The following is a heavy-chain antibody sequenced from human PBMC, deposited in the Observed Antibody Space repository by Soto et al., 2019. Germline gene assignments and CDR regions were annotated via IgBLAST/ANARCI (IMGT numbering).Heavy chain of an antibody. CDR3: ARGWQYFDTIAYTGMDV. CDR1: GYTFANYV. CDR2: ISGYNGNT. D-gene: IGHD3-22*01. J-gene: IGHJ6*02. V-gene: IGHV1-18*01. Sequence: QVQLVQSGTEVKKPGASVKVSCKASGYTFANYVISWVRQAPGQGLEWMGWISGYNGNTKYAQKLQGRVTMTTDISTSTAYMELRSLRSDDTAVDYCARGWQYFDTIAYTGMDVWCQGPTVTVSS.